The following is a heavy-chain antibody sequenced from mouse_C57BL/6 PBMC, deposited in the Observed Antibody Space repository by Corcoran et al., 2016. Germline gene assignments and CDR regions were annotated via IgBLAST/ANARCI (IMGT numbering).Heavy chain of an antibody. CDR3: ASFHNYDDYAMDY. J-gene: IGHJ4*01. D-gene: IGHD1-2*01. Sequence: QIQFVQSGPELKKPGETVKISCKASGYTFTTYGMSWVKQAPGKGLKWMGWINTYSGVPTYADDFKGRFAFSLETSASTAYLQINNLKNEDTATYFCASFHNYDDYAMDYWGQGTSVTVSS. CDR1: GYTFTTYG. CDR2: INTYSGVP. V-gene: IGHV9-3*01.